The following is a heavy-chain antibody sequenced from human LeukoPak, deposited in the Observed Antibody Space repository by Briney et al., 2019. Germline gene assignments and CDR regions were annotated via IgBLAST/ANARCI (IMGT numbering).Heavy chain of an antibody. CDR1: GFTFSSYG. J-gene: IGHJ4*02. CDR3: AKDPLTPPPRRLAYYFDY. Sequence: GGSLRLSCAASGFTFSSYGMHWVRQAPGKGLEWVAVISYDGSNKYYADSVKGRFTISRDNSKNTLYLQMNSLRAEDTAVYYCAKDPLTPPPRRLAYYFDYWGQGTLVTVSS. CDR2: ISYDGSNK. D-gene: IGHD2-15*01. V-gene: IGHV3-30*18.